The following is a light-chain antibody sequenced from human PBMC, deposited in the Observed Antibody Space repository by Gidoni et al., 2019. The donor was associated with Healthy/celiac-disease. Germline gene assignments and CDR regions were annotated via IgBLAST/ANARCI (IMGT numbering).Light chain of an antibody. V-gene: IGKV4-1*01. J-gene: IGKJ2*04. CDR3: QQYYSTPCS. Sequence: DIVLTQSPDSLAVSLGERATINCKSCQSVLYSSNNKNYLAWYQQKPGQPPKLLIYWASTRESGVPDRFSGSGSGTDFTLTISSLQAEDVAVYYCQQYYSTPCSFGQXTKLEIK. CDR1: QSVLYSSNNKNY. CDR2: WAS.